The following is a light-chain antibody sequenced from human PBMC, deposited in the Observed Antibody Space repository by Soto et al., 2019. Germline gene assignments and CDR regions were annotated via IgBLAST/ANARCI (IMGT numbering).Light chain of an antibody. J-gene: IGKJ4*01. Sequence: EIVMTQSPATLSVSPGERATLSFRASQSVTSNLAWYQQKPGQAPRLLMYGVSTRATGIPARFGGSGSATEFTLTISSLQSEDFAVYYCQQYSQWPLTFGGGTKVDIQ. CDR1: QSVTSN. CDR3: QQYSQWPLT. CDR2: GVS. V-gene: IGKV3-15*01.